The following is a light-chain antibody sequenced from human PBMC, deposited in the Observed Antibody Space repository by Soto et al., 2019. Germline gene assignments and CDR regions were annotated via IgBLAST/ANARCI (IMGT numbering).Light chain of an antibody. Sequence: EILLTQSPATLSSSPGERATLSCRAGQSINTTLAWYQHRPGQAPRLLIYDTSTRAAGIPARSSGSGSGTDFTLTISRLEPEDFALYYCQQYGSTPRTFGQGTKVDIK. CDR1: QSINTT. V-gene: IGKV3D-20*01. J-gene: IGKJ1*01. CDR3: QQYGSTPRT. CDR2: DTS.